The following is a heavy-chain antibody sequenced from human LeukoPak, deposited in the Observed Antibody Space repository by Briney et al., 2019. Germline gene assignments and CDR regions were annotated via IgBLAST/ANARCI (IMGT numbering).Heavy chain of an antibody. CDR1: GFTFSSYA. CDR3: VKGITMIVVVITGFDY. Sequence: PGGSLRLSCSASGFTFSSYAMHWVHQAPGKGLEYVSAISSNGGSTYYADSVKGRFTISRDNSKNTLYLQMSSLRAEDTAVYYCVKGITMIVVVITGFDYWGQGTLVTVSS. V-gene: IGHV3-64D*06. D-gene: IGHD3-22*01. CDR2: ISSNGGST. J-gene: IGHJ4*02.